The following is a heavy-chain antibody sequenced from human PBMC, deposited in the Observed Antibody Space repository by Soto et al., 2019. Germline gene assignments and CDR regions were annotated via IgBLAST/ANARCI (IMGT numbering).Heavy chain of an antibody. CDR1: GFTFSAYD. V-gene: IGHV3-11*01. D-gene: IGHD7-27*01. Sequence: QVELVESGEGLVKLGGSLGPSCAASGFTFSAYDLSWFRQVQGKGLEWVEYFTPSGTTIYYADSVKGRFTISRDNAKNSLYLQMNSLKAEDTAVYYCARNGGTFDPWGQGTLVTVSS. CDR2: FTPSGTTI. J-gene: IGHJ5*02. CDR3: ARNGGTFDP.